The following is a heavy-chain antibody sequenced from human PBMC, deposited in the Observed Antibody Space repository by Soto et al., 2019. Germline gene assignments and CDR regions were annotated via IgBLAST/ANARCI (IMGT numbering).Heavy chain of an antibody. CDR2: ILSSDEK. D-gene: IGHD3-22*01. Sequence: QVTLKESGPVLVKPTETLTLTCTVSGFSLRNARMGVSWIRQPPGKALEWLAHILSSDEKSYNTSLKGRVTLSKDTSKSQVVLTMTYVDPVDTVTYFCARMLAVNYYYYYVDVWGEGTTVTVSS. V-gene: IGHV2-26*01. CDR3: ARMLAVNYYYYYVDV. CDR1: GFSLRNARMG. J-gene: IGHJ6*03.